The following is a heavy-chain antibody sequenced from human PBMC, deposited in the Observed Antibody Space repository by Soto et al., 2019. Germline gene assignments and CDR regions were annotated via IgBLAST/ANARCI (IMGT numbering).Heavy chain of an antibody. CDR2: IVPIFGTT. J-gene: IGHJ5*01. Sequence: SVKVSCKASGDTFNNYAISWMRQTPGRGLEWLGEIVPIFGTTNYPQEFQGRVTITADTSTSTAYMELSRLISEDTAIYYCARQVLTVTTLGWFDSWGQGTLVTVSS. D-gene: IGHD4-17*01. V-gene: IGHV1-69*06. CDR1: GDTFNNYA. CDR3: ARQVLTVTTLGWFDS.